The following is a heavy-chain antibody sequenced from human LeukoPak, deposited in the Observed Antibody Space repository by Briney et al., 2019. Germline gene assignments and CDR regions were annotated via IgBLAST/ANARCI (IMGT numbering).Heavy chain of an antibody. CDR3: ARSGKKYYYGSGSYGETQLVIFDI. CDR2: INHSGNT. J-gene: IGHJ3*02. CDR1: GGSFSGYF. V-gene: IGHV4-34*01. Sequence: PSETLSLTCAVYGGSFSGYFWNWIRQPPGKGLEWIGEINHSGNTIYNPSLKSRVIISLDTSKNQFSLRLTSVTAADTAVYYCARSGKKYYYGSGSYGETQLVIFDIWGQGTMVTVSS. D-gene: IGHD3-10*01.